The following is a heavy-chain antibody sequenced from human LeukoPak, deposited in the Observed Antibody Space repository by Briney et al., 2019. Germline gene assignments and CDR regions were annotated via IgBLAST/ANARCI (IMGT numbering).Heavy chain of an antibody. D-gene: IGHD4-11*01. J-gene: IGHJ4*01. CDR2: IWSDGSNR. CDR1: GFIFSHYG. Sequence: GGSLRLSCVASGFIFSHYGMHWVRQAPGKGLEWVAVIWSDGSNRFYAGSAKGRFTISRDNSQNTVFLQMNSLRAEDTAMYYCARDAQRGFDYSNSLKYWGHGILVTVSS. V-gene: IGHV3-33*02. CDR3: ARDAQRGFDYSNSLKY.